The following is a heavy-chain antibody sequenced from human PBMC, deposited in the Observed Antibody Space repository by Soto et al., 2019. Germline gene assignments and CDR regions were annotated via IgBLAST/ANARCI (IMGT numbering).Heavy chain of an antibody. D-gene: IGHD1-26*01. CDR2: IYYSGST. Sequence: QVQLQESGPGLVKPSETLSLTCTVSGGSIRSYYWSWIRQPPGKGLEWIGSIYYSGSTNYKPSLKSRVTISVDTSMNQFSLKLNSVTAADTAVYYCARQGGWFDPWGQGTLVTVSS. J-gene: IGHJ5*02. CDR3: ARQGGWFDP. CDR1: GGSIRSYY. V-gene: IGHV4-59*08.